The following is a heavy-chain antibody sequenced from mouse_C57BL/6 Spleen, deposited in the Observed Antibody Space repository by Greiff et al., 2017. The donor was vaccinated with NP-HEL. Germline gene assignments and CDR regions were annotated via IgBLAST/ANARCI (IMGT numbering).Heavy chain of an antibody. Sequence: VKLQESGPELVKPGASVKISCKASGYAFSSSWMNWVKQRPGKGLEWIGRIYPGDGDTNYNGKFKGKATLTADKSSSTAYMQLSSLTSEDSAVYFCARGGADYVMDYWGQGTSVTVSS. J-gene: IGHJ4*01. CDR2: IYPGDGDT. CDR1: GYAFSSSW. V-gene: IGHV1-82*01. CDR3: ARGGADYVMDY.